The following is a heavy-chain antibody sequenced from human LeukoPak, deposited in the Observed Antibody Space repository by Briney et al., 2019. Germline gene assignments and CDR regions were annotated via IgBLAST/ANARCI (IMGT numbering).Heavy chain of an antibody. CDR3: ARVSPYYYGSGSYYTTRFDP. V-gene: IGHV4-39*01. CDR2: IYYSGST. Sequence: SETLSLTCTVSGGSISGSSYYWGWIRQPPGKGLEWIGSIYYSGSTYYNPSLKSRVTISVDTSTNQFSLKLSSVTASDTAVYYCARVSPYYYGSGSYYTTRFDPWGQGTLVTVSS. CDR1: GGSISGSSYY. D-gene: IGHD3-10*01. J-gene: IGHJ5*02.